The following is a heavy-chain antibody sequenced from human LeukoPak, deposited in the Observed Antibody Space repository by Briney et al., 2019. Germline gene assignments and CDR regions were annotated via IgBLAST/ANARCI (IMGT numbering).Heavy chain of an antibody. Sequence: AGGSLRLSCAASGFTFSSYWMHWLRQAPGKGLVWVSRINSDGSSTRYADSVKGRFTISRDNAKNTLYLQMNSLRAEDTAVCYCARVNDILTGYYLGGAFDPWGQGTLVTVSS. D-gene: IGHD3-9*01. CDR1: GFTFSSYW. V-gene: IGHV3-74*01. CDR3: ARVNDILTGYYLGGAFDP. CDR2: INSDGSST. J-gene: IGHJ5*02.